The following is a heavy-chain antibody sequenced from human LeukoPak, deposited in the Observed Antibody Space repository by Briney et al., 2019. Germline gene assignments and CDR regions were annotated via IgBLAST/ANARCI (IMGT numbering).Heavy chain of an antibody. J-gene: IGHJ4*02. CDR3: ARHVYLVDPFDY. CDR1: GGSIISYY. D-gene: IGHD2-2*02. CDR2: IYSSGST. Sequence: SETLSLTCAVSGGSIISYYWSWIRQPAGKGLEWIGRIYSSGSTNYNPSLKSRVTMSVDTSKNQFSLKLSSVTAADTAVYYCARHVYLVDPFDYWGQGTLVSVSS. V-gene: IGHV4-4*07.